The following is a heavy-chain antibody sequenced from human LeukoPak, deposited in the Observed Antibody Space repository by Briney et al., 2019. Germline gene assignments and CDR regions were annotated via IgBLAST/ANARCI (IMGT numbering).Heavy chain of an antibody. Sequence: GGSLRLSCAASGFTFSTYWMHWVRQAPGKGLVWVSRIKFVGSSTTYADSEKGRFTISRDNAEKKLYMQMSSLRAEATAVYYCASGAEGHKYGEFDRWGKGT. CDR1: GFTFSTYW. J-gene: IGHJ5*02. D-gene: IGHD7-27*01. CDR3: ASGAEGHKYGEFDR. V-gene: IGHV3-74*01. CDR2: IKFVGSST.